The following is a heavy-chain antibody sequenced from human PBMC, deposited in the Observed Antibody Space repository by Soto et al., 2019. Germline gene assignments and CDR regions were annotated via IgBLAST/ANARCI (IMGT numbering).Heavy chain of an antibody. CDR3: VRYCSHNSCYMDYVMDV. V-gene: IGHV4-30-4*01. CDR1: GGSISSGDNY. CDR2: IYYSGST. Sequence: SETLSLTCTVSGGSISSGDNYWSWIRQPPGKGLEWIGYIYYSGSTYYNPSLKSRITISIDTSRNQFSLKLSSVTAADTAVYYCVRYCSHNSCYMDYVMDVWGQGTTVTVSS. D-gene: IGHD2-2*02. J-gene: IGHJ6*02.